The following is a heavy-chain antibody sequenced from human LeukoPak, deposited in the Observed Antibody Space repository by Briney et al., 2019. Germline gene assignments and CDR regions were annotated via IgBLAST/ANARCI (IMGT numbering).Heavy chain of an antibody. V-gene: IGHV3-66*01. Sequence: GGSLRLSCAASGFTVSSNYMSWVRQAPGKGLEWVSVIYSGGSTYYADSLKGRFTITRDNSKNTLYLQMNSLRAEDTAVYYCARVGVYYYEAFDIWGQGTMVTVSS. CDR1: GFTVSSNY. CDR3: ARVGVYYYEAFDI. J-gene: IGHJ3*02. CDR2: IYSGGST. D-gene: IGHD3-10*01.